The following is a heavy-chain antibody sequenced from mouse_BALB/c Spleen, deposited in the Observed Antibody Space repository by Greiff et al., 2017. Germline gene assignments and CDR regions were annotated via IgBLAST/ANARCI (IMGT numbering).Heavy chain of an antibody. V-gene: IGHV1-77*01. Sequence: VKLVESGAELARPGASVKLSCKASGYTFTDYYINWVKQRTGQGLEWIGEIYPGSGNTYYNEKFKGKATLTVDKSSSTAYMQLSSLTSEDSAVYYCACPYYGNWGNAMDYWGQGTSVTVSS. CDR1: GYTFTDYY. J-gene: IGHJ4*01. CDR2: IYPGSGNT. D-gene: IGHD2-10*01. CDR3: ACPYYGNWGNAMDY.